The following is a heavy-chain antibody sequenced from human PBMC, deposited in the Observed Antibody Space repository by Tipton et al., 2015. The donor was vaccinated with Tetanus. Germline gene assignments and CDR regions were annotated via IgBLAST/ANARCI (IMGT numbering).Heavy chain of an antibody. CDR2: IYYSGST. Sequence: TLSLTCSVSGDSIRSEDYYWGWIRQSPGKGLEWLGYIYYSGSTYNNPSLKSRVSISLDASKNQFSLSLNSVTAADPATYYCARLTCSSPSCYYYYYYYVDVWGTGTAVGVSS. D-gene: IGHD2-2*01. V-gene: IGHV4-30-4*02. CDR1: GDSIRSEDYY. J-gene: IGHJ6*03. CDR3: ARLTCSSPSCYYYYYYYVDV.